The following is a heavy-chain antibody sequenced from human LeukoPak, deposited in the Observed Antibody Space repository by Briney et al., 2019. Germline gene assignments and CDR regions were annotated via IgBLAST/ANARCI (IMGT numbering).Heavy chain of an antibody. Sequence: GGSLRLSCVVSGLSLTNYAMTWVRQAPGKGLEWVSYISERGGSTTYADSVKGRFTISRDTSFNTLYLQMNNLRAEDTAVYFCAKRGVVIRGILVIGYHQEAYHYDFWGQGGLVTVSS. D-gene: IGHD3-10*01. J-gene: IGHJ4*02. CDR2: ISERGGST. V-gene: IGHV3-23*01. CDR3: AKRGVVIRGILVIGYHQEAYHYDF. CDR1: GLSLTNYA.